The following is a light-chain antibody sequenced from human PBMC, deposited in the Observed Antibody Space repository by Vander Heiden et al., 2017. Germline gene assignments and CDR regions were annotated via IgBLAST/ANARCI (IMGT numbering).Light chain of an antibody. CDR2: SNN. V-gene: IGLV1-44*01. CDR1: SSNIGSNT. J-gene: IGLJ3*02. CDR3: AAWDDSLNGNWV. Sequence: QSVLTQPPSASGTPGQMVTISCSGSSSNIGSNTVNWYQQLPGTAPKLLIYSNNQRPSGVPDRFSGSKSGTSASLAISGLQSEDEADYYCAAWDDSLNGNWVFGGGTKLTVL.